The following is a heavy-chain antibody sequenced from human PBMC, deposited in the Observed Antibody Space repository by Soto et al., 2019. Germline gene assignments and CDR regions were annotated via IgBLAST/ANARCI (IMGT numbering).Heavy chain of an antibody. Sequence: PGGSLRLSCAASGFSFSSNWMHWVRQAPGKGLVWVSRINTDGSSTSYPDSVKGRFTISRDNAKNTLYLQMNSLRVEDTAVYYCARDRPDISNPTDHPMFDYWGQGTQVTVSS. CDR2: INTDGSST. V-gene: IGHV3-74*01. J-gene: IGHJ4*02. CDR3: ARDRPDISNPTDHPMFDY. D-gene: IGHD6-6*01. CDR1: GFSFSSNW.